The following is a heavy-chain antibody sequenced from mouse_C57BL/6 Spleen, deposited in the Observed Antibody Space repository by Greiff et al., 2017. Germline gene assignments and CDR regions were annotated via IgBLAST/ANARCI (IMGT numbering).Heavy chain of an antibody. J-gene: IGHJ3*01. CDR2: FHPYNDDT. CDR1: GFTFTTYP. D-gene: IGHD2-1*01. CDR3: AKRGFYYGNYGGFAY. Sequence: VQLVESGAELVKPGASVKMSCKASGFTFTTYPIEWMKQNHGKSLEWIGNFHPYNDDTKYTEKFKGKATLTVEKSSITVYLELSRLTSDDSAVYYCAKRGFYYGNYGGFAYWGQGTLVTVSA. V-gene: IGHV1-47*01.